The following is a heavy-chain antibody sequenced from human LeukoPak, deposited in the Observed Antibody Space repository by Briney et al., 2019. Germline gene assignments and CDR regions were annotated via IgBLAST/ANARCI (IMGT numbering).Heavy chain of an antibody. D-gene: IGHD6-6*01. CDR3: ARDTSSPGGGNYYGMDV. Sequence: PGGSLRLSCAASGFTFSDYYMSWIRQAPGKGLEWVSYISSSDNTIYYADSVKGRFTISRDNAKNSLYLQMNSLRAEDTAVYYCARDTSSPGGGNYYGMDVWGQGTTVTVSS. CDR1: GFTFSDYY. CDR2: ISSSDNTI. J-gene: IGHJ6*02. V-gene: IGHV3-11*04.